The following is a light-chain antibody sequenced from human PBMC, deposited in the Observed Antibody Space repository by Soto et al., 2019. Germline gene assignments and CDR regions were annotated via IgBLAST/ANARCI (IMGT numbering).Light chain of an antibody. V-gene: IGKV1-5*01. J-gene: IGKJ5*01. CDR3: QQLNSYLPIT. CDR2: DAS. CDR1: QSISSW. Sequence: DIQKTHSPSTLSASVGYRVTITCRPSQSISSWLAWYQQKPGKAPKLLIYDASSLESGVPSRFSGRGSGTEFTLTISSLQPEDFATYYCQQLNSYLPITFGQGTRLEIK.